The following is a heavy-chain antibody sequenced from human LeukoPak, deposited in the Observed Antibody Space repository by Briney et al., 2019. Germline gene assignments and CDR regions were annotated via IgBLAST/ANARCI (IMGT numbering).Heavy chain of an antibody. D-gene: IGHD1-26*01. CDR2: INWNGGST. CDR1: GFTFDDYG. V-gene: IGHV3-20*04. J-gene: IGHJ3*02. Sequence: GGSLRLSCAASGFTFDDYGMSWVRQAPGKGLEWVSGINWNGGSTGYADSVKGRFTISRDNAKNSLYLQMNSLRAEDTALYYCARFNCGSYYRDDSFDIWGQGTMVTVSS. CDR3: ARFNCGSYYRDDSFDI.